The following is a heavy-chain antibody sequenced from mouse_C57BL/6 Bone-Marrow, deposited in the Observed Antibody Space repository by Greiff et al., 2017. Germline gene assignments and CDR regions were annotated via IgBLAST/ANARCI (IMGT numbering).Heavy chain of an antibody. D-gene: IGHD2-4*01. J-gene: IGHJ3*01. CDR3: ARGDYDWFAY. V-gene: IGHV5-6*01. CDR1: GFTFSSYG. CDR2: ISSGGSYT. Sequence: DVQLVESGGDLVKPGGSLKLSCAASGFTFSSYGMSWVRQTPDKRLEWVATISSGGSYTYYPDSVKGRFTISRDNAKKNLYLQMSSLKAEDTAMYYCARGDYDWFAYWGQGTLVTVSA.